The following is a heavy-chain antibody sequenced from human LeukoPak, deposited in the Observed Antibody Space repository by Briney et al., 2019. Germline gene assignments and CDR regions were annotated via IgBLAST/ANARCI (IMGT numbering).Heavy chain of an antibody. D-gene: IGHD3-10*01. V-gene: IGHV4-38-2*02. CDR1: GYSISSGYY. J-gene: IGHJ4*02. Sequence: SETLSLTCTVSGYSISSGYYWGWIRQPPGKGLEWIGSIYHSGSTYYNPSLKSRVTISVDTSKNQFSLKLSSVTAADTAVYYCARDSDSEELLDSWGQGSLVTVSP. CDR2: IYHSGST. CDR3: ARDSDSEELLDS.